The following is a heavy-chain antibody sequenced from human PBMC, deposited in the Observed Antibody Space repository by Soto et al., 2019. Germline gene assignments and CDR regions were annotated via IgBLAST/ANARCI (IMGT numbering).Heavy chain of an antibody. Sequence: SETLSLTCTFSGDSISTDYWSWIRQSPGKGLEWIGFIYYGGSTNYNPSLKSRVTISVDTPKNQFSLKLSSVTAADTAVYYCGKNWNWGSLVHWGQGTLVTVSS. CDR3: GKNWNWGSLVH. J-gene: IGHJ4*02. CDR1: GDSISTDY. V-gene: IGHV4-59*08. D-gene: IGHD7-27*01. CDR2: IYYGGST.